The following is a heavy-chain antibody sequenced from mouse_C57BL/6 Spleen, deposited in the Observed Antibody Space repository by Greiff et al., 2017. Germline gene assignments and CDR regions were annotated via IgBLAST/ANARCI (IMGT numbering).Heavy chain of an antibody. CDR2: IYPGSGST. CDR3: ARSAFITTVVDY. Sequence: QVQLQQPGAELVKPGASVKMSCKASGYTFTSYWITWVKQRPGQGLEWIGDIYPGSGSTNYNEKFKSKATLTVDTSSSTAYMQHSSLTSEDSAVYYCARSAFITTVVDYWGQGTTLTVSS. J-gene: IGHJ2*01. CDR1: GYTFTSYW. V-gene: IGHV1-55*01. D-gene: IGHD1-1*01.